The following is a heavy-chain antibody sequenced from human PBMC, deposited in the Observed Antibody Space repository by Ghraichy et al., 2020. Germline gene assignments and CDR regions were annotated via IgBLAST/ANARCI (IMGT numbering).Heavy chain of an antibody. J-gene: IGHJ4*02. CDR1: GGTFSSYT. Sequence: SVKVSCKASGGTFSSYTISWVRQAPGQGLEWMGRIIPILGIANYAQKFQGRVTITADKSTSTAYMELSSLRSEDTAVYYCARDRGLEYYFDYWGQGTLVTVSS. V-gene: IGHV1-69*04. CDR3: ARDRGLEYYFDY. CDR2: IIPILGIA. D-gene: IGHD3-10*01.